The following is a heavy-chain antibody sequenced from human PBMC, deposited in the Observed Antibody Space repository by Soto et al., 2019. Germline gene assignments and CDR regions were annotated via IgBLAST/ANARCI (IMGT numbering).Heavy chain of an antibody. Sequence: SETLSLTCTVSGCSISSYYWSWIRQPAGKGLELIGRIYISGSTNYNPSLKSRVTMSVDTSKNQFSLNLSSVTAADTAVYYCARDYYGSGSYDNYYYYGMDVWGQGTTVTVSS. CDR2: IYISGST. D-gene: IGHD3-10*01. V-gene: IGHV4-4*07. J-gene: IGHJ6*02. CDR1: GCSISSYY. CDR3: ARDYYGSGSYDNYYYYGMDV.